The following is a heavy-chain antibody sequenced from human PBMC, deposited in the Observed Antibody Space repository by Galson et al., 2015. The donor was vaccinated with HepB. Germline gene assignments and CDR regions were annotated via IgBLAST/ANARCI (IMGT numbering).Heavy chain of an antibody. Sequence: ETLSLTCTVSGGSITNTTYFWGWIRQPPGKDLQWIGSIYYSGTTYYNPSLMRRVTISVDTSKNQFSLRLDSVTAADTAVYFCAKQRHMSSRPLYFDYWAQGTLVTVSS. V-gene: IGHV4-39*01. J-gene: IGHJ4*02. CDR3: AKQRHMSSRPLYFDY. CDR1: GGSITNTTYF. CDR2: IYYSGTT. D-gene: IGHD6-6*01.